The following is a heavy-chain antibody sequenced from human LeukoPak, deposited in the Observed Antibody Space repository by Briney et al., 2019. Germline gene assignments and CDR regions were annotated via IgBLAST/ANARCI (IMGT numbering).Heavy chain of an antibody. CDR3: ARDSGERGSGSYLIAY. Sequence: VASVKVSCKASGYTFTSYGISWVRQAPGQGLEWMGWISAYNGNTNYAQKLQGRVTMTTDTSTSTAYMELSRLRSDDTAVYYCARDSGERGSGSYLIAYWGQGTLVTVSS. D-gene: IGHD3-10*01. CDR1: GYTFTSYG. J-gene: IGHJ4*02. V-gene: IGHV1-18*01. CDR2: ISAYNGNT.